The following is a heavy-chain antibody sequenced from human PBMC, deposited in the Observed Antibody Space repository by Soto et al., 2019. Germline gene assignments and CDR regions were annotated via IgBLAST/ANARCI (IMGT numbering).Heavy chain of an antibody. CDR1: GFTFRSYS. D-gene: IGHD3-3*01. CDR3: ARAGPTPITIFGVVISDYYYYYGMDV. Sequence: GGSLRLGSAASGFTFRSYSMNWVRQAPGKGLEWVSYISSSSSTIYYADSVKGRFTISRDNAKNSLYLQMNSLRDEDTAVYYCARAGPTPITIFGVVISDYYYYYGMDVWGQGTTVTVSS. CDR2: ISSSSSTI. V-gene: IGHV3-48*02. J-gene: IGHJ6*02.